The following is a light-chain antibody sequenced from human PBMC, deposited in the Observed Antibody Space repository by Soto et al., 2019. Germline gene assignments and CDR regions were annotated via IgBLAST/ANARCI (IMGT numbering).Light chain of an antibody. V-gene: IGKV3-11*01. CDR2: DAS. CDR1: QSVSSY. CDR3: QQRSNWPRT. Sequence: DIVLTQSPATLYLSPGERATLSCRASQSVSSYLAWYQQKPGQAPRLLIYDASNRATGIPARFSGSGSGTDFTLTISSLEPEDFAVYCCQQRSNWPRTFGQGTKVEIK. J-gene: IGKJ1*01.